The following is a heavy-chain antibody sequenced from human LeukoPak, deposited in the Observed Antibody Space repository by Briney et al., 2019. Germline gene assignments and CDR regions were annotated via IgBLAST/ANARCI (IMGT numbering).Heavy chain of an antibody. Sequence: GGSLRLSCVASGFTFDDYTMHWVRQAPGKGLEWVSLINWDGSATSHADSVKGRFAISRDNSKNSLYLQMNSLRVEDTALYYCAKDQRAVSGTLVLDSWGQGALVTVSS. D-gene: IGHD6-19*01. CDR2: INWDGSAT. J-gene: IGHJ4*02. V-gene: IGHV3-43*01. CDR1: GFTFDDYT. CDR3: AKDQRAVSGTLVLDS.